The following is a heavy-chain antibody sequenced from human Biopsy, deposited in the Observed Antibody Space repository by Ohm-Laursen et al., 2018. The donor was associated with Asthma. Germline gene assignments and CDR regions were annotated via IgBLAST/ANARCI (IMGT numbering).Heavy chain of an antibody. Sequence: SLRLSCSASGFSFSNFAIHWVRQAPGKGLEWVGVISKDASTQDYADSVKGRFTVARDNSKNTLDLQMNSLREEDTAVYYCVRDGTDDAFDIWGQGTVVSVSS. D-gene: IGHD1-1*01. CDR2: ISKDASTQ. CDR1: GFSFSNFA. J-gene: IGHJ3*02. CDR3: VRDGTDDAFDI. V-gene: IGHV3-30*01.